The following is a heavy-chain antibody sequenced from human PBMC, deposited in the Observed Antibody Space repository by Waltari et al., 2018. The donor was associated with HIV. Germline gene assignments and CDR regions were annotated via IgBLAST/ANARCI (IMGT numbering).Heavy chain of an antibody. Sequence: QVQLQESGPGLVKPSETLSLTCSVSGDSVGSGSYYWSWMRQPPGKGLGWIGNIDYTGRANYNPSLKTRVTISADTSKNHLSLKLTSVTAGDTAIYYCARVVASAGLRFDRWGQGSLVTVSS. CDR2: IDYTGRA. CDR1: GDSVGSGSYY. D-gene: IGHD2-21*01. CDR3: ARVVASAGLRFDR. J-gene: IGHJ5*02. V-gene: IGHV4-61*03.